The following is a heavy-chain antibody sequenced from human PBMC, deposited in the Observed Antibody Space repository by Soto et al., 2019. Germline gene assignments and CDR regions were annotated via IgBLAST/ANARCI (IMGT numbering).Heavy chain of an antibody. V-gene: IGHV3-21*01. D-gene: IGHD5-18*01. CDR2: ISSSTGYI. J-gene: IGHJ4*02. CDR3: AKLGGYSYNFDY. Sequence: PGGSLRLACAASGVTFSIYSMNWVRQAPGKGLEWVSSISSSTGYIYYADSVKGRFTISRDNAKNSLYLQMNSLRAEDTAVYYCAKLGGYSYNFDYWGQGTLVTVSS. CDR1: GVTFSIYS.